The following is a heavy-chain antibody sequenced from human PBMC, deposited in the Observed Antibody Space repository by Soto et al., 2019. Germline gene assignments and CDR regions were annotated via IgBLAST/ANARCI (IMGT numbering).Heavy chain of an antibody. CDR1: GFTVSSNY. V-gene: IGHV3-53*04. CDR3: ASCRPLVTHPCYYYYYMDV. Sequence: GGSLRLSCAASGFTVSSNYMSWVRQAPGKGLEWVSVIYSGGSTYYADSVKGRFTISRHNSKNTLYLQMNSLRAEDTAVYYCASCRPLVTHPCYYYYYMDVWGKGTTVTVSS. CDR2: IYSGGST. J-gene: IGHJ6*03. D-gene: IGHD3-9*01.